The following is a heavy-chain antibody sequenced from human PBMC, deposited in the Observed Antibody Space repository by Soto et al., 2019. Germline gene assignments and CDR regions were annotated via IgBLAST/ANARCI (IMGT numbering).Heavy chain of an antibody. CDR2: IKQDGNEK. CDR1: GFTFSTCW. CDR3: VRGCGSANCPYNLDV. Sequence: GKSLRLSCVASGFTFSTCWMSWVRLAPGTGLEWVATIKQDGNEKYYLDSVKGRFAISRDNAENSLYLQMSGLRPDDTAVYYCVRGCGSANCPYNLDVSDKGTTVTVS. V-gene: IGHV3-7*01. J-gene: IGHJ6*03. D-gene: IGHD2-15*01.